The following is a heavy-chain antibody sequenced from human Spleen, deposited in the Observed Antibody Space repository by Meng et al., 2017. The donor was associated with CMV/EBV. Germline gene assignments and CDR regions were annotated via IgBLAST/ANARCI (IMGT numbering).Heavy chain of an antibody. Sequence: KASGYTIGRYYMHWVRQAAGQGLELKRIINPNGGSTSYTQKFKSRVTMTRDTSTNTVYMELSSLRSEDTAVYYCASGGHTYMAYFDYWGQGTLVTVSS. CDR3: ASGGHTYMAYFDY. D-gene: IGHD5-18*01. CDR2: INPNGGST. J-gene: IGHJ4*02. V-gene: IGHV1-46*01. CDR1: GYTIGRYY.